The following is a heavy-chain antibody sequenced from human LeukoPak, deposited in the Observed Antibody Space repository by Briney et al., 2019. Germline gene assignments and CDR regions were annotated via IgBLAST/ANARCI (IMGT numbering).Heavy chain of an antibody. J-gene: IGHJ4*02. D-gene: IGHD2-21*02. CDR1: GGSFSGYY. Sequence: PSETLSLTCAVYGGSFSGYYWSWIRQPPGKGLEWIGEINHSGSTNYNPSLKSRVTISVDTSKNQFSLKLSSVTAADTAVYYCARGRVTFYYWGQGTLVTVSS. V-gene: IGHV4-34*01. CDR2: INHSGST. CDR3: ARGRVTFYY.